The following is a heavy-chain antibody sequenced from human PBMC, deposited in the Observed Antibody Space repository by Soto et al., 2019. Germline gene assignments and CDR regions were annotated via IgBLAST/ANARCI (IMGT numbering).Heavy chain of an antibody. V-gene: IGHV4-34*01. CDR3: ARQSGYDYLNPYYYYYGMDV. CDR1: GGSFSGYY. D-gene: IGHD5-12*01. J-gene: IGHJ6*02. Sequence: PSETLSLTCAVYGGSFSGYYWSWIRQPPGKGLEWIGEINHSGSTNYNPSLKSRVTISVDTSKNQFSLKLSSVTAADTAVYYCARQSGYDYLNPYYYYYGMDVWGQGTTVTVSS. CDR2: INHSGST.